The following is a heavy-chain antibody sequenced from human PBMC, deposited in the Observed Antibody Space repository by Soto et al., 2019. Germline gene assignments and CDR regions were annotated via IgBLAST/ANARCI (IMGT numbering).Heavy chain of an antibody. J-gene: IGHJ6*02. CDR1: GGTFSSYA. Sequence: VKVSCKASGGTFSSYAISWVRQAPGQGLEWMGGIIPIFGTANYAQKFQGRVTITADESTRTAYMELSSLRSEDTAVYYCPSTHLGVRIAARPYYVSYGMDVWGQGTPVTVSS. CDR2: IIPIFGTA. CDR3: PSTHLGVRIAARPYYVSYGMDV. V-gene: IGHV1-69*01. D-gene: IGHD6-6*01.